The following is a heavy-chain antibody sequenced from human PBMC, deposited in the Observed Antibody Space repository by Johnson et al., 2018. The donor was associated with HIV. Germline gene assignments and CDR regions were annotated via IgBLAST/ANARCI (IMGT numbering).Heavy chain of an antibody. CDR3: ARDLGTNWGRYDAFDM. V-gene: IGHV3-7*03. Sequence: VQLVESGGDLVQPGRSLRLSCAASGFTFSSYWMTWVRQAPGKGLEWVANIKQDGGEKYYVDSVKGRFTISRDNAKNSLYLQMNSLRAEDTAVYYCARDLGTNWGRYDAFDMWGQGTMVTASS. CDR2: IKQDGGEK. CDR1: GFTFSSYW. J-gene: IGHJ3*02. D-gene: IGHD7-27*01.